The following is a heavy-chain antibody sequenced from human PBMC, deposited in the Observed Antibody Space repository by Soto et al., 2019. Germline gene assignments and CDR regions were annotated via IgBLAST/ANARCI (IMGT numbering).Heavy chain of an antibody. CDR2: ITGSGGST. CDR3: ARDVNRIFDY. V-gene: IGHV3-23*01. D-gene: IGHD3-16*02. Sequence: EVQLLESGGGLVQPGGSLRLSCAASGFAVSTYAMSWVRKTPGKGLEWVSTITGSGGSTYYADAVKGRFTISRDNAKNSLYLQMNSLGAEDTAVYYCARDVNRIFDYWGQGTLVTVSS. CDR1: GFAVSTYA. J-gene: IGHJ4*02.